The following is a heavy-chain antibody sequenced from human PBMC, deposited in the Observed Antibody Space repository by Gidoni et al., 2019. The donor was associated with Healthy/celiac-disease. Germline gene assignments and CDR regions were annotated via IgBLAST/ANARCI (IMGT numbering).Heavy chain of an antibody. D-gene: IGHD6-19*01. CDR2: INHSGST. J-gene: IGHJ6*03. Sequence: QVQLQQWGAGLLKPSETLSLTCAVYGGSFSGYYWSWIRQPPGKGLEWIGEINHSGSTNYNPSLKSRVTISVDTSKNQFSLKLSSVTAADTAVYYCARLTEGSSGWYGGVYYYYYYMDVWGKGTTVTVSS. CDR1: GGSFSGYY. V-gene: IGHV4-34*01. CDR3: ARLTEGSSGWYGGVYYYYYYMDV.